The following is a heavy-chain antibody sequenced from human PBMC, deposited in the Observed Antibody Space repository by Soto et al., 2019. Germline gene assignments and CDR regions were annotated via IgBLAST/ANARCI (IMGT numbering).Heavy chain of an antibody. CDR2: ISGSGGST. D-gene: IGHD3-10*01. Sequence: GGSLRLSCAASGFTFSSYAMSWVRQAPGKGLEWVSAISGSGGSTYYADSVKGRFTISRDNSKNTLYLQMNSLRAEDTAVYYCAKAILLWFGELSMDYYYGMDVWGQGTTVTVSS. V-gene: IGHV3-23*01. CDR3: AKAILLWFGELSMDYYYGMDV. J-gene: IGHJ6*02. CDR1: GFTFSSYA.